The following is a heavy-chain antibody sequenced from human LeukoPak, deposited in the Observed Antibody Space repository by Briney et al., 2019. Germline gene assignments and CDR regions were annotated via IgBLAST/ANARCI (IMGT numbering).Heavy chain of an antibody. CDR1: GGTFSSYA. V-gene: IGHV1-69*06. CDR2: IIPIFGTA. J-gene: IGHJ5*02. D-gene: IGHD2-15*01. Sequence: GASVKVSCKASGGTFSSYAISWVRQAPGQGLEWMGGIIPIFGTANYAQKFQGRVTITADKSTITAYMELSSLRSEDTAVYYCARAGAVVDNWFDPWGQGTLVTVSS. CDR3: ARAGAVVDNWFDP.